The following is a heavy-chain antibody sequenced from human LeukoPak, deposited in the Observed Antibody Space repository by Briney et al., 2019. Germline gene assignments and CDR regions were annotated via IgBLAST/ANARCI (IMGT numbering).Heavy chain of an antibody. Sequence: PSETLSLTCTVSGGSISSGSYSWSWIRQPTGQGLEWIGRIYAGGTTNYNPSLKSQVTISVDTTKNQFSLKLSPVTAADTAVYYCAREFISARSGELSLVDYWGQGTLVTVSS. D-gene: IGHD3-16*02. V-gene: IGHV4-61*02. CDR2: IYAGGTT. CDR1: GGSISSGSYS. CDR3: AREFISARSGELSLVDY. J-gene: IGHJ4*02.